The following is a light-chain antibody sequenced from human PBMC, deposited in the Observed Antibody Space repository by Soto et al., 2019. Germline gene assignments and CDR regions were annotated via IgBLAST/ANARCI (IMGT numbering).Light chain of an antibody. CDR1: QSISSW. V-gene: IGKV1-5*03. CDR2: KAS. Sequence: DIQMTQSPSTLSASVGDRVTITCRASQSISSWMAWYQQKSGKDPKLLIYKASTLETGFPSSFSGSGSGTEFTLTISSLQADDFGTYYCQHSFTFGRGTKVEIK. CDR3: QHSFT. J-gene: IGKJ3*01.